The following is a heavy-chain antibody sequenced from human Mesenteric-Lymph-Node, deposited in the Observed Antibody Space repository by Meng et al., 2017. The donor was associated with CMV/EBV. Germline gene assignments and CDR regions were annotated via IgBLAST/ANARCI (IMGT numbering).Heavy chain of an antibody. Sequence: QITLKESGPTLVKPTQTLTLTFTFSRFSLSTSGVGVGWIRQPPGKALEWLALIYWDDDKRYSPSLKSRLTITKDTSKNQVVLTMTNMDPVDTATYYCAHSSGIAAAGPFYFDYWGQGTLVTVSS. D-gene: IGHD6-13*01. J-gene: IGHJ4*02. CDR1: RFSLSTSGVG. CDR2: IYWDDDK. CDR3: AHSSGIAAAGPFYFDY. V-gene: IGHV2-5*02.